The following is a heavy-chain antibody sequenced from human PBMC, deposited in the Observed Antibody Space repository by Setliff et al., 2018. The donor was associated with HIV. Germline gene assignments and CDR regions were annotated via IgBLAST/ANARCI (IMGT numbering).Heavy chain of an antibody. CDR3: ARGRGGYFGGGRYYNLPYFDS. D-gene: IGHD2-15*01. Sequence: GESLKISCKTSGSNFATYWVRWVRQMPGKGLEWLGILYFGDSDPKYNPSFEGQVTISADKSIKTAFLQWRSLETSDTAIYYCARGRGGYFGGGRYYNLPYFDSWGQGTLVTVSS. CDR2: LYFGDSDP. CDR1: GSNFATYW. V-gene: IGHV5-51*01. J-gene: IGHJ4*02.